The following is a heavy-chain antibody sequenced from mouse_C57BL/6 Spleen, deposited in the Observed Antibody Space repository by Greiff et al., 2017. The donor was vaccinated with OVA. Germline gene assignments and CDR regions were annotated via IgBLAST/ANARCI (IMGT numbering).Heavy chain of an antibody. J-gene: IGHJ1*03. CDR2: INPNYGTT. V-gene: IGHV1-39*01. D-gene: IGHD1-1*01. CDR1: GYSFTDYN. Sequence: VQLQQSGPELVKPGASVKISCKASGYSFTDYNMNWVKQSNGKSLEWIGVINPNYGTTSYNQKFKGKATLTVDQSSSTAYMQLNSLTSEDSAVYYCERGGGSSFYRYFDVWGTGTTVTVSS. CDR3: ERGGGSSFYRYFDV.